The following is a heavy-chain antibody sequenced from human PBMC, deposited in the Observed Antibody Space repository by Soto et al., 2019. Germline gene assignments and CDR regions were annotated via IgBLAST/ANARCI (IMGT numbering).Heavy chain of an antibody. J-gene: IGHJ6*03. Sequence: VQLVESGGGLVKPGGSLRLSCAASGFAFSDYYMSWIRQAPGKGLEWVSYISSSGSTIYYADSVKGRFTISRDNAKNSLYLQMNSLRAEDTAVYYCARGEARLGPLYYYYYYYMDVWGKGTTVTVSS. CDR1: GFAFSDYY. CDR2: ISSSGSTI. CDR3: ARGEARLGPLYYYYYYYMDV. V-gene: IGHV3-11*01. D-gene: IGHD3-16*01.